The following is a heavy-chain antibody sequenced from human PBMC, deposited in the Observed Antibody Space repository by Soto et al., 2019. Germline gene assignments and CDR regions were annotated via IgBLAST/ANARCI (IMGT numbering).Heavy chain of an antibody. J-gene: IGHJ6*03. Sequence: EVQLVESGGGLVQPGGSLRLSCAASEFTFSGRSVHWGRQAPGKGLVWVSGIDKVGTDSTYADSVKGRFSSSRDNAKYTVYLQMNSLRVEDTAVYYCARGWFGPDVWGKGTTVTVSS. CDR1: EFTFSGRS. CDR2: IDKVGTDS. V-gene: IGHV3-74*01. CDR3: ARGWFGPDV. D-gene: IGHD3-10*01.